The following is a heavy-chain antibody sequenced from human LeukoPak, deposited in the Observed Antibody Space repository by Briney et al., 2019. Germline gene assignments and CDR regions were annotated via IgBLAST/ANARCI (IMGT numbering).Heavy chain of an antibody. CDR3: ARATGDRPY. CDR2: INPNSGDT. J-gene: IGHJ4*02. V-gene: IGHV1-2*02. CDR1: GYTFTGFY. D-gene: IGHD7-27*01. Sequence: ASVTVSCKASGYTFTGFYMHWVRQAPGQGLEWMGWINPNSGDTNYAQKFQGRVAMTSDTSISTAYMEMSRLTSDDTAVCYCARATGDRPYWGQGTLVTVSS.